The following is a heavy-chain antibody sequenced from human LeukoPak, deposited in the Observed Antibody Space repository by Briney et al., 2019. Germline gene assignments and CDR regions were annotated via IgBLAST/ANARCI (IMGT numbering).Heavy chain of an antibody. V-gene: IGHV1-8*03. Sequence: ASVKVSCKASGYTFTSYDINWVRQATGQGLEWMGWMNPNSGNTGYAQKFQGRVTITRNTSISTAYMELSSLRSEDTAVYYCARAIAVAGTDYYYMDVWGKGTTVTVSS. CDR2: MNPNSGNT. CDR3: ARAIAVAGTDYYYMDV. J-gene: IGHJ6*03. D-gene: IGHD6-19*01. CDR1: GYTFTSYD.